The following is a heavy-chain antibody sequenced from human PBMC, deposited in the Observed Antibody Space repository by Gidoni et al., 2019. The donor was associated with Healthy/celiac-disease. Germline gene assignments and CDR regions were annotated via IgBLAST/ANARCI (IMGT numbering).Heavy chain of an antibody. Sequence: QVQLVQSGAEVTKPGSSVKVSCKASGGTFSSYAISWVRQAPGQGLEWMGGIIPIFGTANYAQKFQGRVTITADESTSTAYMELSSLRSEDTAVYYCASSGGVGQQLESGLFQHWGQGTLVTVSS. V-gene: IGHV1-69*01. CDR2: IIPIFGTA. J-gene: IGHJ1*01. CDR3: ASSGGVGQQLESGLFQH. CDR1: GGTFSSYA. D-gene: IGHD6-13*01.